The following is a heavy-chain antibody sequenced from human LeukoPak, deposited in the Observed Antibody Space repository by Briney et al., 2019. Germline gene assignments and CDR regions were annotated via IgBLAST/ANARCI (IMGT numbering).Heavy chain of an antibody. J-gene: IGHJ4*02. Sequence: GGSLRLSCAASGFTFSDYSMKWVRQAPGKGLEWVSSISSSSSYIYYADSVKGRFTISRDNAKNSPYLQMNSLRAEDTAVYYCARGVVVTGLDYWGQGTLVTVSS. CDR2: ISSSSSYI. D-gene: IGHD2-2*01. V-gene: IGHV3-21*01. CDR1: GFTFSDYS. CDR3: ARGVVVTGLDY.